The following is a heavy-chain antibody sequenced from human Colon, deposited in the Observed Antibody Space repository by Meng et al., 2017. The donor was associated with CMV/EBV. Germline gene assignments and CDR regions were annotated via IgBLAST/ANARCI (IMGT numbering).Heavy chain of an antibody. J-gene: IGHJ4*02. V-gene: IGHV1-69*12. CDR3: ARARDRDGLYNFDS. Sequence: VQLVQSGAGGKKPGSSWKVSCRTSGGSFSNYAVSWVRQAPGQGLEWMGGIVPIFVTPNYAQKFQGRVTVTADESTSTAYMELSSLTSEDTAIYYCARARDRDGLYNFDSWGQGTLVTASS. CDR1: GGSFSNYA. D-gene: IGHD5-24*01. CDR2: IVPIFVTP.